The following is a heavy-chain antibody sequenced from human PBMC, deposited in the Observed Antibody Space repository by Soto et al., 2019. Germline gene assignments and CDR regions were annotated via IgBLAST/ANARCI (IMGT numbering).Heavy chain of an antibody. J-gene: IGHJ4*02. D-gene: IGHD1-26*01. CDR3: AGSTGWEAAY. CDR2: VNPDGGEK. V-gene: IGHV3-7*04. Sequence: PGGSLRLSCVVSGFRFGDYFMTWVRQAPGKGPEWVANVNPDGGEKNYVGSVKGRFTISRDNAKNSLDLQMNSLTVEDTAVYYCAGSTGWEAAYWGQGTLVTVSS. CDR1: GFRFGDYF.